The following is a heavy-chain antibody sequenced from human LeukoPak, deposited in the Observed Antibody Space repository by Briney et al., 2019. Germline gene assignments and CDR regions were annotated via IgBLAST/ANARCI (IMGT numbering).Heavy chain of an antibody. Sequence: PSETLSLTCSVSGDSISSGGYYWHWIRQHPEKGLEWIGYIYSTATTYYNPSLASRLTMSLDTSKNQFSLKVTSVTAADTAVYFCARDRPDTTSPTTVGRFDPWGQGTLVTVSS. J-gene: IGHJ5*02. CDR3: ARDRPDTTSPTTVGRFDP. D-gene: IGHD1-26*01. V-gene: IGHV4-31*03. CDR1: GDSISSGGYY. CDR2: IYSTATT.